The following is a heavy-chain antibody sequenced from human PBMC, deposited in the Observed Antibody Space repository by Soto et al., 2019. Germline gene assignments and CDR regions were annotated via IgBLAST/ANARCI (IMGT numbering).Heavy chain of an antibody. V-gene: IGHV5-51*01. CDR3: AIIAAAGTLAKMYYYYGMDV. D-gene: IGHD6-13*01. J-gene: IGHJ6*02. CDR1: GYSFTSYW. CDR2: IYPGDSDT. Sequence: GESLKISCKGSGYSFTSYWIGWVRQMPGKGLECMGIIYPGDSDTRYSPSFQGQVTISADKSISTAYLQWSSLKASDTAMYYCAIIAAAGTLAKMYYYYGMDVWGQGTTVTVSS.